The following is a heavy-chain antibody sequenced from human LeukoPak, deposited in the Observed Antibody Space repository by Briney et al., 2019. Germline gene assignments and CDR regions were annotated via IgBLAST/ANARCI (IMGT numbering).Heavy chain of an antibody. V-gene: IGHV4-34*01. D-gene: IGHD2-2*01. CDR1: GGSFSGHY. J-gene: IGHJ6*04. Sequence: SETLSLTCAVYGGSFSGHYWSWIRQPPGKGLEWIGEINHSGSTNYNPSLKSRVTISVDTSKNQFSLKLSSVTAADTAVYYCARAPRLPTYCSSTSCYGRYGMDVWGKGTTVTVSS. CDR2: INHSGST. CDR3: ARAPRLPTYCSSTSCYGRYGMDV.